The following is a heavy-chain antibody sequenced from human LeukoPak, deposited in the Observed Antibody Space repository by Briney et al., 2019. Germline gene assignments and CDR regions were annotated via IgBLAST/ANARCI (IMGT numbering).Heavy chain of an antibody. CDR2: ISGSGGGT. V-gene: IGHV3-23*01. J-gene: IGHJ4*02. D-gene: IGHD2-15*01. CDR3: ARDLEEYCSGGSCSLFDY. CDR1: GFTVSTSA. Sequence: GGSLRLSCAAAGFTVSTSAMSWVRQAPGKGLEWVSGISGSGGGTYYADSVKGRFSISRDISKNTLYLQMNSLRAEDTAVYYCARDLEEYCSGGSCSLFDYWGQGTLVTVSS.